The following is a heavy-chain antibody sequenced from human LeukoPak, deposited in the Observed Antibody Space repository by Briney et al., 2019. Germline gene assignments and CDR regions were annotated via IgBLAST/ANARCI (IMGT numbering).Heavy chain of an antibody. CDR3: ARGRLDTMIVVVTTSFDY. CDR1: GGSLSGYY. Sequence: PSETLSLTCAVYGGSLSGYYWTWMRQPPGKGLEWIGEINHSGSTNYNPSLKSRVTISVDTSKNQFSLKLSSVTAADTAVYYCARGRLDTMIVVVTTSFDYWGQGTLVTVSS. CDR2: INHSGST. V-gene: IGHV4-34*01. J-gene: IGHJ4*02. D-gene: IGHD3-22*01.